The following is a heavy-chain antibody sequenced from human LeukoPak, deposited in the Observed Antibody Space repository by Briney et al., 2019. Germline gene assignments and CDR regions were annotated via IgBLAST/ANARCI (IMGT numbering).Heavy chain of an antibody. CDR2: FDPEDGET. J-gene: IGHJ3*02. D-gene: IGHD2-2*01. Sequence: EASVKVSCKVSGYTLTELSMHWVRQAPGKGLEWMGGFDPEDGETIYAQKFQGRVTMTEDTSTDTAYMELSSLRSEDTAVYYCATDGTGSAAANDAFDIWGQGTMVTVSS. CDR1: GYTLTELS. CDR3: ATDGTGSAAANDAFDI. V-gene: IGHV1-24*01.